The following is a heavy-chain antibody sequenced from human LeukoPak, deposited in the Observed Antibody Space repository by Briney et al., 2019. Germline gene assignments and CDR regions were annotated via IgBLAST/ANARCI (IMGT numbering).Heavy chain of an antibody. CDR2: ISSSGSTI. CDR1: GFXFSSYE. CDR3: AREYRAVAARYWAFDI. V-gene: IGHV3-48*03. Sequence: PGGSLRLSCAASGFXFSSYEINWVRQAPGKGLEWVSYISSSGSTIYYADSVKGRFTISRDNAKNSLYLQMNSLRAEDTAVYYCAREYRAVAARYWAFDIWGQGTMVTVSS. D-gene: IGHD6-19*01. J-gene: IGHJ3*02.